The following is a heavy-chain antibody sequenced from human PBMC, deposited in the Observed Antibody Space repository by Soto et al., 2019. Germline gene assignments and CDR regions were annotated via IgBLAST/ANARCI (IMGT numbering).Heavy chain of an antibody. Sequence: GGSLRLSCAASGFSSSTHYMNWVRQAPEKGLGWVSCISSSGSDIYYTDSVNGRFTISRDNAKNSLYLQMNSLRDEDTAVYYCARDFKDGMAVATFVYGGQGALVTVSS. D-gene: IGHD2-15*01. CDR3: ARDFKDGMAVATFVY. CDR2: ISSSGSDI. V-gene: IGHV3-48*02. J-gene: IGHJ4*02. CDR1: GFSSSTHY.